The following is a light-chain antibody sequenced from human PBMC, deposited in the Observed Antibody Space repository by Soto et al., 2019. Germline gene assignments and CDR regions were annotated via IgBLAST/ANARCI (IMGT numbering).Light chain of an antibody. J-gene: IGLJ1*01. V-gene: IGLV2-14*03. CDR1: SSDVGGFNY. CDR2: DVT. CDR3: NSYTSSSTYV. Sequence: LTQPASVSGSPGQSITISCTGTSSDVGGFNYVPWYQQHPGKAPKLMIYDVTNRPSGVSYRFSGSKSGNTASLTISGLQAEDEADYYCNSYTSSSTYVFGTGTKVTVL.